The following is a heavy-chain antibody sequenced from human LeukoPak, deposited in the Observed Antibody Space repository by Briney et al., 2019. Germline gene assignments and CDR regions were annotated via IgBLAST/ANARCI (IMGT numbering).Heavy chain of an antibody. CDR3: ARGSSNTAMALRYFDL. CDR1: GVSISSGDYY. D-gene: IGHD5-18*01. V-gene: IGHV4-30-4*01. J-gene: IGHJ2*01. CDR2: IYYSGST. Sequence: SQTLSLTCTVSGVSISSGDYYWSWIRQPPGRGLEWIGYIYYSGSTYYNPSLKSRVTISVDMSKNQFSLKLSSVTAADTAVYYCARGSSNTAMALRYFDLWGRGTLVTVSS.